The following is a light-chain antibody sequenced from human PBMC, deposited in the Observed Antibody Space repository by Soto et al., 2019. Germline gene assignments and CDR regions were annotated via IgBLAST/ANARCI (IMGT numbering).Light chain of an antibody. CDR3: QSYDSSLSVVV. J-gene: IGLJ2*01. CDR2: GNS. CDR1: SSNIGAGYD. Sequence: QLVLTQQPSVSGAPGQRVTISCTGSSSNIGAGYDVHWYQQLPGTAPKLLIYGNSNRPSGVPDRFSGSKSGTSASLAITGLQAEDEADYYCQSYDSSLSVVVFGGGTKLTVL. V-gene: IGLV1-40*01.